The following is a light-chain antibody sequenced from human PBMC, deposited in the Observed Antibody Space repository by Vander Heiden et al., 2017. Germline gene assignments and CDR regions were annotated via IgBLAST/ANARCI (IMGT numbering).Light chain of an antibody. CDR3: QQSYSTLFT. V-gene: IGKV1-39*01. CDR2: AAS. J-gene: IGKJ3*01. CDR1: QSISSY. Sequence: EIQMTQAPSSLSASVGDRVTITCRASQSISSYLNCYQQKPGKAPKLLIYAASSLQSRVPSTFSGSGSGTDFTLAISSLQPEDFATCYCQQSYSTLFTFGRGTKVDIK.